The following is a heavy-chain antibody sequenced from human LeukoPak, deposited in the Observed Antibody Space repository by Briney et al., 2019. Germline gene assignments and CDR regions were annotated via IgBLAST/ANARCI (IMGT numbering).Heavy chain of an antibody. CDR3: AKTGSYYEVDY. CDR2: IRHDGSDK. J-gene: IGHJ4*02. D-gene: IGHD1-26*01. Sequence: QAGGSLRLSCGAAGFTFSNYGMHWVRQAPGKGLEWVAFIRHDGSDKYHADSVKGRFTISRDNSVNTLYLQMNSLRGEDTALYYCAKTGSYYEVDYWGQGTLVTVSS. V-gene: IGHV3-30*02. CDR1: GFTFSNYG.